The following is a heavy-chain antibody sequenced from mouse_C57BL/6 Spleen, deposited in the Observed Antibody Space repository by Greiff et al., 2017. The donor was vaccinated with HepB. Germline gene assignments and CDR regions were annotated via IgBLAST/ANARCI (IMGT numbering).Heavy chain of an antibody. CDR2: IYPGSGNT. D-gene: IGHD1-1*01. V-gene: IGHV1-76*01. J-gene: IGHJ1*03. CDR3: ARREYYGSSYGYFDV. CDR1: GYTFTDYY. Sequence: QVQLKQSGAELVRPGASVKLSCKASGYTFTDYYINWVKQRPGQGLEWIARIYPGSGNTYYNEKFKGKATLTAEKSSSTAYMQLSSLTSEDSAVYFCARREYYGSSYGYFDVWGTGTTVTVSS.